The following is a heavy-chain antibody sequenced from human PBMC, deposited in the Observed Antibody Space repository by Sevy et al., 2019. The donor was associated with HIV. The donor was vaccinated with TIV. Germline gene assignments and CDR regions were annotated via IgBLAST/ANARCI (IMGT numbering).Heavy chain of an antibody. CDR1: GFTFSNAW. CDR2: IKSKTERGTT. J-gene: IGHJ4*02. CDR3: TYMSTMTHY. D-gene: IGHD4-17*01. V-gene: IGHV3-15*07. Sequence: GGSLRLSCAASGFTFSNAWMNWVRQAPGKGLEWVGRIKSKTERGTTDYAAPVKGRFSISRDDSKKTLFLQMNSLKTEDTAVYYSTYMSTMTHYWGQGTLVTVSS.